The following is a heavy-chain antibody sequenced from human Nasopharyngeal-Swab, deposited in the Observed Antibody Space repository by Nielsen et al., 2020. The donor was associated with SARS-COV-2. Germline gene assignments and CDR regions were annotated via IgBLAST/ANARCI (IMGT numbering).Heavy chain of an antibody. CDR3: ARLRGGGSGSYYNEPPPYYYYGMDV. CDR2: IYYSGST. Sequence: LRLSCTVSGGSISSGGYYWSWIRQPPGKGLEWIGYIYYSGSTNYNPSLKSRVTISVDTSKNQFSLKLSSVTAADTAVYYCARLRGGGSGSYYNEPPPYYYYGMDVWGQGTTVAVSS. D-gene: IGHD3-10*01. V-gene: IGHV4-61*08. CDR1: GGSISSGGYY. J-gene: IGHJ6*02.